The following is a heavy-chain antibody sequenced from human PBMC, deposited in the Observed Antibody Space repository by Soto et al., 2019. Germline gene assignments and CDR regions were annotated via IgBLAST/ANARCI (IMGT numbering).Heavy chain of an antibody. CDR2: INPNSGGT. V-gene: IGHV1-2*04. D-gene: IGHD2-2*01. CDR3: ARVGGYCSSTSCWKNWFDP. Sequence: ASVTVSCKASGYTFPGYYMHWVRQAPGQGLEWMGWINPNSGGTNYAQKFQGWVTMTRDTSISTAYMELSRLRSDDTAVYYCARVGGYCSSTSCWKNWFDPWGQGTLVTVSS. CDR1: GYTFPGYY. J-gene: IGHJ5*02.